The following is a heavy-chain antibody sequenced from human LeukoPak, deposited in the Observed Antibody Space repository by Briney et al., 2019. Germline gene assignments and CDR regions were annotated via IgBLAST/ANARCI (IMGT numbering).Heavy chain of an antibody. D-gene: IGHD4-17*01. CDR2: IYHSGST. CDR3: VRTSTVTGFDY. Sequence: SETLSLTCAVSGSSISSGGYSWSWIRRPPGKGLEWIGYIYHSGSTYYDPSLESRVTISVDRSKNQFSLKLSSVTAADTAVYYCVRTSTVTGFDYWGQGTLVTVSS. V-gene: IGHV4-30-2*01. CDR1: GSSISSGGYS. J-gene: IGHJ4*02.